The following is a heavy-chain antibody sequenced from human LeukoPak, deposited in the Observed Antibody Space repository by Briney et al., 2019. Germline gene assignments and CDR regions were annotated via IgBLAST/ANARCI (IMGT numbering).Heavy chain of an antibody. CDR2: INWNGGST. J-gene: IGHJ4*02. CDR1: GFTFSSYA. Sequence: GGSLRLSCAASGFTFSSYAMNWVRQAPGKGLEWVSGINWNGGSTGYADSVKGRFTISRDNAKNSLYLQMNSLRAEDTALYYCARNGYYGSGSYLDYWGQGTLVTVSS. D-gene: IGHD3-10*01. CDR3: ARNGYYGSGSYLDY. V-gene: IGHV3-20*04.